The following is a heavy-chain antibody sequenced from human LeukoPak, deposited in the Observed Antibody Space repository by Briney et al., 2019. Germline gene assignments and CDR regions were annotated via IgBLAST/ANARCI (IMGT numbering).Heavy chain of an antibody. CDR3: ARPTRYNWIYDAFDI. Sequence: ASVKVSCKASGYTFTGYYIHWVRQSPGQGPEWMGWINPNTGDTNYAQKFQGRVTMTRDTSINTAYMDLSTLRSDDTAVYYCARPTRYNWIYDAFDIWGQGTMVTVSS. CDR1: GYTFTGYY. CDR2: INPNTGDT. V-gene: IGHV1-2*02. D-gene: IGHD1-7*01. J-gene: IGHJ3*02.